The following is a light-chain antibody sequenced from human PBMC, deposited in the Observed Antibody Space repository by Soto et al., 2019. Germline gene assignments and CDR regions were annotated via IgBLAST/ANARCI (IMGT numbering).Light chain of an antibody. Sequence: DIQMTQSPSTLSASVGDRVTISCRASQSVSTRLAWYQQKPGKAPKLLIYDASSLQTGVPSRFSGSGSGAEFTLTISSLQPDDFATYYCQQYQSYSETFGHGIKVEIK. CDR3: QQYQSYSET. J-gene: IGKJ1*01. V-gene: IGKV1-5*01. CDR2: DAS. CDR1: QSVSTR.